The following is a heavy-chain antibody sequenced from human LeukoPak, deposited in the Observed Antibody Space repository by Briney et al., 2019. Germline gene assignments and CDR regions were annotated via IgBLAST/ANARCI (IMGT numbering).Heavy chain of an antibody. CDR3: ARARLGYCTNGVCYGLDY. CDR1: GGSISSGGYY. D-gene: IGHD2-8*01. CDR2: IYYSGST. V-gene: IGHV4-31*03. J-gene: IGHJ4*02. Sequence: ERTQTLSLTCTVSGGSISSGGYYWSWIRQHPGKGLEWIGYIYYSGSTYYNPSLKSRVTISVDTSKNQFSLKLSSVTAADTAVYYCARARLGYCTNGVCYGLDYWGQGTLVTVSS.